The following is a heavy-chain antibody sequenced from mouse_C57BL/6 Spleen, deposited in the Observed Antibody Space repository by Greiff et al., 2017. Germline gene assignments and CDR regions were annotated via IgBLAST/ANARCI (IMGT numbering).Heavy chain of an antibody. J-gene: IGHJ3*01. V-gene: IGHV1-42*01. CDR3: AERGLAY. CDR2: INPSTGGT. Sequence: EVQLQQSGPELVKPGASVKISCKASGYSFTGYYMNWVKQSPEKSLEWIGEINPSTGGTTYNQKFKAKATLTVDKSSSTAYMQLKSLTSEDSAVYYCAERGLAYWGQGTLVTVSA. CDR1: GYSFTGYY.